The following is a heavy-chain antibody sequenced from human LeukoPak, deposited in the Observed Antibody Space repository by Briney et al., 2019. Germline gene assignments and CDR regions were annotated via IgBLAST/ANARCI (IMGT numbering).Heavy chain of an antibody. V-gene: IGHV3-21*01. D-gene: IGHD5-12*01. J-gene: IGHJ4*02. CDR3: ARVMWRDGYNKNDY. CDR1: GFTFSSYS. Sequence: GGSLRPSCAASGFTFSSYSMNWVRQAPGKGLEWVSSISSSSSYIYYADSVKGRFTISRDNAKNSLYLQMNSLRAEDTAVYYCARVMWRDGYNKNDYWGQGTLVTVSS. CDR2: ISSSSSYI.